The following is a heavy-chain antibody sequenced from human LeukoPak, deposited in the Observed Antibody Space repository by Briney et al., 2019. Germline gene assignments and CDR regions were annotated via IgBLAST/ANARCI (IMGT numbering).Heavy chain of an antibody. Sequence: GESLKISCKGSGYSFTSYWIGWVRQMPGKGLEWMGIIYPGDSDTRYSPSFQGQVTISADKSISTAYLQWSSLKASDTAMYYCARTKLSDYYYYYYMDVWGKGTTVTVSS. D-gene: IGHD4-23*01. CDR1: GYSFTSYW. CDR2: IYPGDSDT. CDR3: ARTKLSDYYYYYYMDV. J-gene: IGHJ6*03. V-gene: IGHV5-51*01.